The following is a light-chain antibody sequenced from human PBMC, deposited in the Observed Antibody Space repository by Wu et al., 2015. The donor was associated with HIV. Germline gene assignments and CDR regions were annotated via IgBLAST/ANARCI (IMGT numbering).Light chain of an antibody. J-gene: IGKJ1*01. Sequence: DIQMTQSPSTLSASVGDRVTITCRASQSIGSWLAWYQQKPGKAPKLLIYKASSLESGVPSRFSGSGFGTDFTLTISSLQPEDVATYYCQKYNTAPWTFGQGTKVEMK. CDR2: KAS. CDR3: QKYNTAPWT. V-gene: IGKV1-5*03. CDR1: QSIGSW.